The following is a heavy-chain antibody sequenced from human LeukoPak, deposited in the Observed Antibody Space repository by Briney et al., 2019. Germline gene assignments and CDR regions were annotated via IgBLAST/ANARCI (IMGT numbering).Heavy chain of an antibody. CDR1: GFTFSSYW. J-gene: IGHJ4*02. Sequence: GGSLRLSCAASGFTFSSYWMHWVRQAPGKGLVWVSRIDSDGSSTSYADSVKGRFTISRDNAKNTLYLQMNSLRAEDTAVYYCARDLLGNSGSYLRHPNGPPFDYWGQGTLVTVSS. CDR2: IDSDGSST. CDR3: ARDLLGNSGSYLRHPNGPPFDY. V-gene: IGHV3-74*01. D-gene: IGHD1-26*01.